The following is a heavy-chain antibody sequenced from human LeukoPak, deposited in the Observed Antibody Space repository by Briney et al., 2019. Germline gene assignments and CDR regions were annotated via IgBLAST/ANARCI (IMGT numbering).Heavy chain of an antibody. CDR1: GFTFSNYG. Sequence: TGGSLRLSCAASGFTFSNYGMHWVRQAPGKGLEWVAVISYDGSNKYYADSVKGRFTISRDNSKNTLYLQMNSLRAEDTAVYYCARDNRVPGVYSSGYYYGMDVWGQGTTATVSS. CDR3: ARDNRVPGVYSSGYYYGMDV. D-gene: IGHD3-22*01. V-gene: IGHV3-30*03. J-gene: IGHJ6*02. CDR2: ISYDGSNK.